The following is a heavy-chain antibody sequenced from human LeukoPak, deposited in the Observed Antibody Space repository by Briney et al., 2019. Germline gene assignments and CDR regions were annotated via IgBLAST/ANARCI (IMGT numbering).Heavy chain of an antibody. CDR3: ARGRRTGQSD. J-gene: IGHJ4*02. CDR2: INHSGST. V-gene: IGHV4-34*01. D-gene: IGHD1-14*01. Sequence: PSETLSLTCAVCGGSFSGYYWSWIRQPPGKGLEWIGEINHSGSTNYNPSLKSRVTISVDTSKNQFSLKLSSVTAADTAVYYCARGRRTGQSDWGQGTLVTVSP. CDR1: GGSFSGYY.